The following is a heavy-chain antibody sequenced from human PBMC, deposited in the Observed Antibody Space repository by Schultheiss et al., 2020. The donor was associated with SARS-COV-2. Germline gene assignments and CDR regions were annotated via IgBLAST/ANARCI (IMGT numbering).Heavy chain of an antibody. CDR1: GFTFSSYG. V-gene: IGHV3-33*01. J-gene: IGHJ6*02. CDR3: ARRGMDV. Sequence: GGSLRLSCAASGFTFSSYGMHWVRQAPGKGLEWVAVIWYDGSNKYYADSVKGRFTISRDNSKNTVYLVMNSLRAEDTGVYFCARRGMDVWGQGTTVTVSS. CDR2: IWYDGSNK.